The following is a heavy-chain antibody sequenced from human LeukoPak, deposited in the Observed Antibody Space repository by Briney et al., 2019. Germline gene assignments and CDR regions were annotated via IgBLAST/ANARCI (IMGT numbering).Heavy chain of an antibody. D-gene: IGHD1-7*01. V-gene: IGHV1-2*02. CDR2: INPNSDDT. J-gene: IGHJ4*02. CDR3: ARGRITATLHFDY. CDR1: GYTFTAYY. Sequence: GASVKVSCKASGYTFTAYYIHWVRQAPGQGPEWMGWINPNSDDTHYAQKFQGRVTMTRDTSISTAYMDLSRLRSDDTAVYYCARGRITATLHFDYWGQGTLVTVSS.